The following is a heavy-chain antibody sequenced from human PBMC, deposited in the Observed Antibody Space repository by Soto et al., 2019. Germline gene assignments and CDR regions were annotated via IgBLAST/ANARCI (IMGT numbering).Heavy chain of an antibody. CDR3: ARESYGSGSYYSQSYYYYGMDV. V-gene: IGHV3-33*01. Sequence: GGSLRLSCAASGFTFSSYGMHWVRQAPGKGLEWVAVIWYDGSNKYYADSVKGRFTISRDNSKNTLYLQMNSLRAEDTAVYYCARESYGSGSYYSQSYYYYGMDVWGQGTTVTVSS. D-gene: IGHD3-10*01. J-gene: IGHJ6*02. CDR1: GFTFSSYG. CDR2: IWYDGSNK.